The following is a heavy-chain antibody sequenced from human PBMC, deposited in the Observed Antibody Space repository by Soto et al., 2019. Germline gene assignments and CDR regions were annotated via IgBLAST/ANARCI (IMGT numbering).Heavy chain of an antibody. V-gene: IGHV3-23*01. J-gene: IGHJ5*02. Sequence: PGGSLRLSCAASGFTFSSYAMSWVRQAPGKGLEWVSAISGSGGSTYYADSVKGRFTISRDNSKNTLYLQMNSLRAEDTAVYYCAKDRKLTRLSFSEWFDPWGQGTLVTVSS. CDR1: GFTFSSYA. D-gene: IGHD3-16*02. CDR2: ISGSGGST. CDR3: AKDRKLTRLSFSEWFDP.